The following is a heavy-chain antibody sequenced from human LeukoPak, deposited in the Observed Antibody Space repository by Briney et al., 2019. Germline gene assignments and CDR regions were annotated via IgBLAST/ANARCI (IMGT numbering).Heavy chain of an antibody. CDR3: ARVGYYASGPFSYFDY. V-gene: IGHV3-30-3*01. CDR2: ISHDGSNE. D-gene: IGHD3-10*01. J-gene: IGHJ4*02. Sequence: PGGSLRLSCGASGLTFSGNAMDWGRQAPGKGLEWVAVISHDGSNEYYADSAKGRFTISRDNSKNTLYLQMNSLSVEDTAVYYGARVGYYASGPFSYFDYSGQGTLVTVSS. CDR1: GLTFSGNA.